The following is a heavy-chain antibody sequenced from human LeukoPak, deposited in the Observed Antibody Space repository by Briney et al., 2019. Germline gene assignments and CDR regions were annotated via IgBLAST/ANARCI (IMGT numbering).Heavy chain of an antibody. CDR1: GGSISSYY. Sequence: SETLSLTCTVSGGSISSYYWSWIRQPPGKGLEWIGYIYYSGSTNYNPSLKSRVTISVDTSKNQFSLKLSSVTAADTAVYYCAKEAGIFSDNRRIYYFDYWGQGTLVTVSS. CDR2: IYYSGST. J-gene: IGHJ4*02. CDR3: AKEAGIFSDNRRIYYFDY. V-gene: IGHV4-59*01. D-gene: IGHD3-3*02.